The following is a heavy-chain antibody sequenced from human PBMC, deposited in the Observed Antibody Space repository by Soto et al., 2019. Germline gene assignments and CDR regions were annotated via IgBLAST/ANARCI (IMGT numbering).Heavy chain of an antibody. D-gene: IGHD5-18*01. CDR3: ARDPVDTAMATYYYYYGMDV. V-gene: IGHV1-69*04. Sequence: ASVKVSCKASGGTFSSYTISWVRQAPGQGLEWMGRIIPILGIANYAQKFQGRVTITADKSTSTAYMELSSLRSEDTAVYYCARDPVDTAMATYYYYYGMDVWGQGTTVTVSS. CDR1: GGTFSSYT. J-gene: IGHJ6*02. CDR2: IIPILGIA.